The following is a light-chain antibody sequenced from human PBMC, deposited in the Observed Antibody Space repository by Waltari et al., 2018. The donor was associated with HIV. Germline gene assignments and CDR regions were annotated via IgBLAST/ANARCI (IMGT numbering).Light chain of an antibody. J-gene: IGKJ1*01. CDR3: QQYYSWPLT. V-gene: IGKV3-15*01. Sequence: EIVMTQSPATLSVSPGERATLSCRASQSVSSNLAWYQQKPGQAPKVHIYGASTRATGIPARFSGSGSGTEFTLTISSLQSEDCAVYYCQQYYSWPLTFGQGTKVEIK. CDR2: GAS. CDR1: QSVSSN.